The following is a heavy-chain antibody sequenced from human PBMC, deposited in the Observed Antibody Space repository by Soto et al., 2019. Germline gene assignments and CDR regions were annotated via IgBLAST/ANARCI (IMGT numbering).Heavy chain of an antibody. V-gene: IGHV3-48*02. Sequence: EVQLVESGGGLVQPGGSLRLSCAASGFTFSSYSMNWVRQAPGKGLEWVSYISSSSSTIYYADSVKGRFTISRDNAKNSLYLQMNSLRDEDTAVYYCAREGGRRGRSSGWYVSRSQVGGYYYYGMDVWGQGTTVTVSS. J-gene: IGHJ6*02. CDR2: ISSSSSTI. D-gene: IGHD6-19*01. CDR3: AREGGRRGRSSGWYVSRSQVGGYYYYGMDV. CDR1: GFTFSSYS.